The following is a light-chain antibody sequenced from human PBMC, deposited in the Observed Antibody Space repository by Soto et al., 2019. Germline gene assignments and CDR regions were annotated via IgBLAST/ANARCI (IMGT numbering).Light chain of an antibody. CDR1: SSDVGGYNY. V-gene: IGLV2-14*01. Sequence: QSALTQPASVSGSPGQSITISCSGTSSDVGGYNYVSWYQQHPGKAPKLMIYEVSNRPSGVSNRFSGSKSGNTASLTICGLQAEDEADYYCSSYTGTTTVVFGGGTKLTVL. CDR3: SSYTGTTTVV. J-gene: IGLJ3*02. CDR2: EVS.